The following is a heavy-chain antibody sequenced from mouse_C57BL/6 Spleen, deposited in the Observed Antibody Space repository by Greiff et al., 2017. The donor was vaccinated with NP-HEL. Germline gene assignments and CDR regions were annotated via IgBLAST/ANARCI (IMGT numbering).Heavy chain of an antibody. V-gene: IGHV1-7*01. Sequence: QVQLKESGAELAKPGASVKLSCKASGYTFTSYWMHWVKQRPGQGLEWIGYINPSSGYTKYNQKFKDKATLTADKSSSTAYMQLSSLTYEDSAVYYCAVLSRFSSYYFDYWGQGTTLTVSS. CDR2: INPSSGYT. CDR3: AVLSRFSSYYFDY. D-gene: IGHD1-1*01. J-gene: IGHJ2*01. CDR1: GYTFTSYW.